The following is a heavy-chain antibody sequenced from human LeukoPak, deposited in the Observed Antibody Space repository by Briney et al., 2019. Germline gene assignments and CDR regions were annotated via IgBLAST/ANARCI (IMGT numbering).Heavy chain of an antibody. CDR1: GYTFTSYG. Sequence: ASVKVSCKASGYTFTSYGISWVRQAPGQGLEWMGWVSAYAQKFQGRVTMTTDTSTSTAYMELRSLRSDDTAVYYCARRFNYYDSSGYYEGFYFDYWGQGTLVTVSS. D-gene: IGHD3-22*01. CDR3: ARRFNYYDSSGYYEGFYFDY. V-gene: IGHV1-18*01. CDR2: VSAY. J-gene: IGHJ4*02.